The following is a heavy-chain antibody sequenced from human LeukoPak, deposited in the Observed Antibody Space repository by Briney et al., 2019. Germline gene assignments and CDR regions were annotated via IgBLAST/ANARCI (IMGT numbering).Heavy chain of an antibody. CDR1: GGSISSHY. Sequence: PSETLSLTCTVSGGSISSHYWSWIRQPAGKGLEWIGRIYSSGSTNYNPSLKSRVTMSVDTSKNQFSLKLSSVTAADTAVYYCARDGGSRGYNWVDPWGQGTLVTVSS. CDR3: ARDGGSRGYNWVDP. J-gene: IGHJ5*02. D-gene: IGHD2-15*01. CDR2: IYSSGST. V-gene: IGHV4-4*07.